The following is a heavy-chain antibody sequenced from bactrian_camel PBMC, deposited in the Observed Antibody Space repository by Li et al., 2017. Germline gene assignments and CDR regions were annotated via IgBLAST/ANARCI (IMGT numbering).Heavy chain of an antibody. Sequence: HVQLVESGGGSVQAGGSLRLSCAASGYTVSIYCMGWFRQAPGKEREEVGAIRTGDGRTYYADSVKGRFTISRDNGKNTINLQMNSLNPEDTAMYYCAATSFYGDGDRLAEYEYNYWGQGTQVTVS. V-gene: IGHV3S1*01. D-gene: IGHD1*01. CDR1: GYTVSIYC. CDR3: AATSFYGDGDRLAEYEYNY. J-gene: IGHJ4*01. CDR2: IRTGDGRT.